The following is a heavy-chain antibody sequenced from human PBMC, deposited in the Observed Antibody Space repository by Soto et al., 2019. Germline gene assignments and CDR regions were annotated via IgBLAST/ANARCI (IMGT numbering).Heavy chain of an antibody. CDR1: GDSVSSNSAV. V-gene: IGHV6-1*01. CDR2: TYYRSQWHY. CDR3: VRFGGNRWLDH. J-gene: IGHJ4*02. Sequence: SQTLSLTCAISGDSVSSNSAVWNWIRQSPSRGLEWLGRTYYRSQWHYEYAVFVQSRISIDPDTSKNHFSLQLNSVTPEDTAVYYWVRFGGNRWLDHWGQGTLVTVSS. D-gene: IGHD5-18*01.